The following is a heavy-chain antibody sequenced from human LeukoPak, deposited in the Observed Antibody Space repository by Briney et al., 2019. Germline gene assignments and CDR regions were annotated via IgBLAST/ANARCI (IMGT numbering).Heavy chain of an antibody. J-gene: IGHJ4*02. Sequence: SGTLSLTCAVSGGSISTTSWWSWVRQPPGKGLEWIGEIYHSGNTNYNPSLKSRVTMSLDKSKSQFSLKLNSVTAADTAIYYCAREAIFPSGSYFLDYWGQGTLVTVSS. CDR2: IYHSGNT. CDR3: AREAIFPSGSYFLDY. V-gene: IGHV4-4*02. D-gene: IGHD3-10*01. CDR1: GGSISTTSW.